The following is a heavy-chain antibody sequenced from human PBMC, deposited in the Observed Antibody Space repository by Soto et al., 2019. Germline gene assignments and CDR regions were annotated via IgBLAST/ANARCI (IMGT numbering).Heavy chain of an antibody. CDR3: ARGLAVDGRTHFFDY. D-gene: IGHD6-19*01. Sequence: EVQLLESGGGLAQAGESLRLTCAAAGFTFINHAMTWVRQAPGKGLEGVSIISGSGDATFYADSVKGRFTISRDNSNNTLYLQMNSLRAEDTAVYYCARGLAVDGRTHFFDYWGQGSLVTVSS. CDR2: ISGSGDAT. CDR1: GFTFINHA. V-gene: IGHV3-23*01. J-gene: IGHJ4*02.